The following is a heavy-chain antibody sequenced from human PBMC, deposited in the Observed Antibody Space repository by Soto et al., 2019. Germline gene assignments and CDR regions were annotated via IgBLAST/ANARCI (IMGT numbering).Heavy chain of an antibody. D-gene: IGHD5-12*01. J-gene: IGHJ6*02. CDR1: GGTFSSYA. CDR2: IIPIFGTA. V-gene: IGHV1-69*06. Sequence: GASVKVSCKASGGTFSSYAISWVRQAPGQGLEWMGGIIPIFGTANYAQKFQGRVTITADKSTSTAYMELSSLRSEDTAVYYCARRGYSGYDYGDYYYYYGMDVWGQGTTVTVSS. CDR3: ARRGYSGYDYGDYYYYYGMDV.